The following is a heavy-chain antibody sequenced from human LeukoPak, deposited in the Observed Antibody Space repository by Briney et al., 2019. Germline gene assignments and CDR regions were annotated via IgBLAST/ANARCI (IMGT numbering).Heavy chain of an antibody. V-gene: IGHV4-38-2*02. CDR3: ARGGLLGTYYPLFDY. J-gene: IGHJ4*02. D-gene: IGHD2-15*01. CDR2: IYQSGST. CDR1: GYSISSGYY. Sequence: PSETLSLTCSVSGYSISSGYYWGWIRQPPGKGLEWIGSIYQSGSTYYNPSLKSRVTISVDTSKNQFSLKLSSVTAADTAIYYCARGGLLGTYYPLFDYWGQGTLVTVSS.